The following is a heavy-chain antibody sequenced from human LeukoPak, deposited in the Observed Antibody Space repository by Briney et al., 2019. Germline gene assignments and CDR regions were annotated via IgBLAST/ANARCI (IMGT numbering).Heavy chain of an antibody. CDR2: IVVGSGNT. CDR3: AAVLYYDSSGPPFSDY. D-gene: IGHD3-22*01. Sequence: SVKVSCKASGFTFTSSAMQWVRQARGQRLEWIGWIVVGSGNTNYARKFQERVTITRDMSTSTAYMELSSLRSEDTAVYYCAAVLYYDSSGPPFSDYWGQGTLVTVSS. J-gene: IGHJ4*02. V-gene: IGHV1-58*02. CDR1: GFTFTSSA.